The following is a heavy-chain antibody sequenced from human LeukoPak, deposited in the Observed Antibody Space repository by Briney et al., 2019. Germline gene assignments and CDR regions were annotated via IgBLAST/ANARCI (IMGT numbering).Heavy chain of an antibody. V-gene: IGHV3-23*01. CDR2: TSGSGGTT. CDR3: AKEDTTGMTPLLDY. J-gene: IGHJ4*02. D-gene: IGHD1-1*01. Sequence: GGSLRLSCAASGIMFSSHAISWVRQAPGKGLEMVSATSGSGGTTYYADSVKGRFTISRDNSKNTLSLQMNSLRAEDTAVYYCAKEDTTGMTPLLDYWGQGTLVTVSS. CDR1: GIMFSSHA.